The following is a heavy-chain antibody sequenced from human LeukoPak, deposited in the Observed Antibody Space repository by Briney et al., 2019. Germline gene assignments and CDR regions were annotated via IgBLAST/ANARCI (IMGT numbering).Heavy chain of an antibody. CDR3: ARAERGYCSGGSCYPGSTYYYGMDV. CDR2: IYRGGST. Sequence: GGSLRLSCAASGFTVSSNYMGWVRQALGQGLERVSVIYRGGSTYYADSVKGRFTISRDNSKNTLYLQMNSLRAEDTAVYYCARAERGYCSGGSCYPGSTYYYGMDVWGQGTTVTVSS. V-gene: IGHV3-53*01. D-gene: IGHD2-15*01. CDR1: GFTVSSNY. J-gene: IGHJ6*02.